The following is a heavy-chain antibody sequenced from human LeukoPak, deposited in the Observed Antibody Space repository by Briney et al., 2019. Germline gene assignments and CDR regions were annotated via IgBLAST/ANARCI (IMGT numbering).Heavy chain of an antibody. J-gene: IGHJ4*02. CDR2: IYYSGST. D-gene: IGHD3-22*01. V-gene: IGHV4-59*01. CDR3: ARLGRYYYDSRVDY. CDR1: GGSISSYY. Sequence: SETLSLTCTGSGGSISSYYWTWIRQPPGKGLKWIGYIYYSGSTNYNPSLKSRVTISVDTSKNQFFLKLSSVTAADTAVYYCARLGRYYYDSRVDYWGQGTLVTVSS.